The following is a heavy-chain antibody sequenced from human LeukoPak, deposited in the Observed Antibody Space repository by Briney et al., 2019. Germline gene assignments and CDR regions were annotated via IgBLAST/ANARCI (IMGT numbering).Heavy chain of an antibody. Sequence: PGGSLRLSCAASGFTLSDYGMHWVRQAPGKGLEWVSSISDSGGSTYYADSVKGRFTISRDNYKNTLYLQMNSLRAENTAVYYCARDPNGNYVGAFDFQRWGQGTLVTVSS. J-gene: IGHJ1*01. V-gene: IGHV3-23*01. CDR2: ISDSGGST. D-gene: IGHD4-17*01. CDR1: GFTLSDYG. CDR3: ARDPNGNYVGAFDFQR.